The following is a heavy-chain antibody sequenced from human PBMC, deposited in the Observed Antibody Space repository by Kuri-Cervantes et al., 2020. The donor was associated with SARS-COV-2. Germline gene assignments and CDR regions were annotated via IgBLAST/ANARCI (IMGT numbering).Heavy chain of an antibody. J-gene: IGHJ6*03. D-gene: IGHD3/OR15-3a*01. Sequence: GESLKISCAASGFTFSSYWMSWVRQAPGKGLEWVANIKQDGSEKYYVDPVKGRFTISRDNAKNSLYLQMSSLRAEDTAVYYCARAAVDSLYYYYYMDVWGKGTTVTVSS. CDR2: IKQDGSEK. V-gene: IGHV3-7*01. CDR1: GFTFSSYW. CDR3: ARAAVDSLYYYYYMDV.